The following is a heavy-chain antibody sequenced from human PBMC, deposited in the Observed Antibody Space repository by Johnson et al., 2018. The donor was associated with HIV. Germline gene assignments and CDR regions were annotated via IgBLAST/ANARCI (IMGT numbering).Heavy chain of an antibody. CDR2: INWNGGST. D-gene: IGHD1-26*01. Sequence: VQLVESGGGVVRPGGSLRLSCAASGFTFDDYGMSWVRQAPGKGLEWVSGINWNGGSTGYADSVKGRFTISRDNAKNSLYLQMNSLKTEDTSLYYCARVKGATNALDIWGPGTLVTVSS. CDR3: ARVKGATNALDI. CDR1: GFTFDDYG. V-gene: IGHV3-20*04. J-gene: IGHJ3*02.